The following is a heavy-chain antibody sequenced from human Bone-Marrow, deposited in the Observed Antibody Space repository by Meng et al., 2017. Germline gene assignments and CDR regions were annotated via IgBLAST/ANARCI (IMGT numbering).Heavy chain of an antibody. Sequence: GESLKISCTASGFTFRAYSLNWVRQAPGKGLEWVSYISSSGSTIYYADSVKGRFTISRDNAKNSLYLQMNSLRAEDTAVYYCARDYGDYFYYYYGMDVWGQGTTVTVSS. CDR3: ARDYGDYFYYYYGMDV. D-gene: IGHD4-17*01. J-gene: IGHJ6*02. CDR1: GFTFRAYS. V-gene: IGHV3-48*04. CDR2: ISSSGSTI.